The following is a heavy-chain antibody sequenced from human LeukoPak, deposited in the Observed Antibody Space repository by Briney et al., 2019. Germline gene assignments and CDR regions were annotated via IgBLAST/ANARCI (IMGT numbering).Heavy chain of an antibody. CDR1: GYTFTSYG. V-gene: IGHV1-18*01. CDR2: ISAYNGNT. J-gene: IGHJ4*02. D-gene: IGHD3-10*01. Sequence: GASVKVSCKASGYTFTSYGISWVRQAPGQGLEWMGWISAYNGNTNYAQKLQGRVIMTTDTSTSTAYMELRSLRSDDTAVYYCARDLPSNYYGSGSFDYWGQGTLVTVSS. CDR3: ARDLPSNYYGSGSFDY.